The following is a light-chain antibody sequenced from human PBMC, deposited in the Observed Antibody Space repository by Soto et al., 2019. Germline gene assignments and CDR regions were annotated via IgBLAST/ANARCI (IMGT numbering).Light chain of an antibody. V-gene: IGKV3D-20*01. CDR3: QHYGESNST. Sequence: IVLTQSPGTLSLSPGEVATLSCGASQTITYNFLAWYQKKPGLAPRLLVYDASNRATGIPDRFSGSGSGTDFTLIVSTVEPEDFAVYYCQHYGESNSTFGGGTRVEI. CDR2: DAS. CDR1: QTITYNF. J-gene: IGKJ4*01.